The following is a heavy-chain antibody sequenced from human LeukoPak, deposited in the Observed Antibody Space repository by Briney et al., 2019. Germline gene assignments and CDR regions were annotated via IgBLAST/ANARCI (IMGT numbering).Heavy chain of an antibody. J-gene: IGHJ3*02. V-gene: IGHV4-39*01. Sequence: PSETLSLTCTVSGGSISSSSYYWGWIRQPPGKGLEWIGSIYYSGSTYYNPSLKSRVTISVDTSKTEFSLKLSSVTAADTAVYYCATPMNFRGVILSDGRDTAFDIWGQGTMVTVSS. CDR3: ATPMNFRGVILSDGRDTAFDI. CDR2: IYYSGST. CDR1: GGSISSSSYY. D-gene: IGHD3-10*01.